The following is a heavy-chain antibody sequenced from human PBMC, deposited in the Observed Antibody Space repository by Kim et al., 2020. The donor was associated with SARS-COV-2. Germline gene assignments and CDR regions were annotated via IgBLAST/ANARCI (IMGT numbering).Heavy chain of an antibody. CDR3: ARVGPLDEMGSGSYYYY. Sequence: SETLSLTCTVSGGSVSSGSYYWSWIRQPPGKGLEWIGYIYYSGSTNYNPSLKSRVTISVDTSKNQFSLKLSSVTAADTAVYYCARVGPLDEMGSGSYYYYWGQGTLVTVSS. V-gene: IGHV4-61*01. CDR1: GGSVSSGSYY. J-gene: IGHJ4*02. D-gene: IGHD3-10*01. CDR2: IYYSGST.